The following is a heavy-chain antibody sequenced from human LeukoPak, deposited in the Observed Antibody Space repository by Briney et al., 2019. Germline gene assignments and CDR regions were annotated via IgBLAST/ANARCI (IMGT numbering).Heavy chain of an antibody. CDR3: ARGSGYYVF. J-gene: IGHJ4*02. CDR1: GFTFSNYW. V-gene: IGHV3-7*01. Sequence: GGSLRLSCAASGFTFSNYWMSWVRQAPGKGLEWVANIKQDGSDKHYLDSVKGRFTISRDNAGNSLYLQMSSLRAEDTAVYYCARGSGYYVFWGQGTLVTVSS. CDR2: IKQDGSDK. D-gene: IGHD3-3*01.